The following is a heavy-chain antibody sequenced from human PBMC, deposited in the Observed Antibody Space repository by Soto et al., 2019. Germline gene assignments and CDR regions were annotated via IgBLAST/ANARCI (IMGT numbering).Heavy chain of an antibody. CDR1: GFSFNIYA. CDR3: AKAPTYDYYYYMDV. CDR2: ISAGGGNT. Sequence: EVHLLESGGGLVQPGGSLRLSCAASGFSFNIYAMKWVRQAPGKGLECVSAISAGGGNTYYADSVKGPFTISRDNSKNTLYLQMNSLRADDTAVYYCAKAPTYDYYYYMDVWCKGTTVTVSS. J-gene: IGHJ6*03. V-gene: IGHV3-23*01.